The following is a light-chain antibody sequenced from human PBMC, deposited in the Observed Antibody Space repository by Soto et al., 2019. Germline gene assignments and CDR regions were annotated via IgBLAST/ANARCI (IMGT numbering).Light chain of an antibody. CDR3: QQYGSSPIT. V-gene: IGKV3-20*01. CDR2: GSS. Sequence: EIVLTQSPGTLSLSPGERATLSCRASQSITSSYLAWYQQKPGQAPRLLIYGSSSRATGIPDRFSGSGSGIDFTLAISRLEPEDFAVFYCQQYGSSPITFGQGTRLEIK. CDR1: QSITSSY. J-gene: IGKJ5*01.